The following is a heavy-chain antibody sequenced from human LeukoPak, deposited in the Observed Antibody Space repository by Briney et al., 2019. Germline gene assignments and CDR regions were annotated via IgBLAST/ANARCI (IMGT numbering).Heavy chain of an antibody. J-gene: IGHJ4*02. CDR2: FSAYNGNT. D-gene: IGHD3-22*01. Sequence: ASVKVSCKASGYTFTSYGITWVRQAPGQGPEWMGWFSAYNGNTNYAQKVQGRVTMTTDTSTSTAYMELRSLRSDDTAVYYCARAGMYSSGYYWGYWGQGTLVTVSS. CDR3: ARAGMYSSGYYWGY. V-gene: IGHV1-18*01. CDR1: GYTFTSYG.